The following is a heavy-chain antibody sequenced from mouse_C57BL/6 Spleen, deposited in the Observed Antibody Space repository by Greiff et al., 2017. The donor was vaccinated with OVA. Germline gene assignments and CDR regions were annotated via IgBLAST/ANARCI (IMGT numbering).Heavy chain of an antibody. V-gene: IGHV1-22*01. CDR1: GYTFTDYN. Sequence: EVQLQESGPELVKPGASVKMSCKASGYTFTDYNMHWVKQSHGKSLEWIGYINPNNGGTSYNQKFKGKATLTVNKSSSTAYMELRSLTSEDSAVYYCTYYSNSFAYWGQGTLVTVSA. CDR3: TYYSNSFAY. J-gene: IGHJ3*01. CDR2: INPNNGGT. D-gene: IGHD2-5*01.